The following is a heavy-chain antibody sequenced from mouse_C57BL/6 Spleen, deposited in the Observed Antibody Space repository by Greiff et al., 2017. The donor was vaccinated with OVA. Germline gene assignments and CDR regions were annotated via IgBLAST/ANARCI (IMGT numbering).Heavy chain of an antibody. J-gene: IGHJ3*01. V-gene: IGHV1-82*01. Sequence: QVQLKQSGPELVKPGASVKISCKASGYAFSSSWMNWVKQRPGKGLEWIGRIYPGDGDTNYNGKFKGKATLTADKSSSTAYMQLSSLTSEDSAVYFCFYYDYDGFAYWGQGTLVTVSA. CDR1: GYAFSSSW. D-gene: IGHD2-4*01. CDR3: FYYDYDGFAY. CDR2: IYPGDGDT.